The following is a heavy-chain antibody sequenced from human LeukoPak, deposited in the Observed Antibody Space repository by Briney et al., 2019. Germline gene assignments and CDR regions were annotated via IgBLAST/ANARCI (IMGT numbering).Heavy chain of an antibody. V-gene: IGHV4-39*01. D-gene: IGHD3-10*01. CDR3: ARQPTITMVRGVIRTFTSIDY. CDR2: IYYSGST. J-gene: IGHJ4*02. Sequence: SETLSLTCTVSGGSISSSSYYWGWIRQPPGKGLEWIGSIYYSGSTYYNPSLKSRVTISVDTSKNQFSLKLSSVTAADTAVYYCARQPTITMVRGVIRTFTSIDYWGQGTLVTVSS. CDR1: GGSISSSSYY.